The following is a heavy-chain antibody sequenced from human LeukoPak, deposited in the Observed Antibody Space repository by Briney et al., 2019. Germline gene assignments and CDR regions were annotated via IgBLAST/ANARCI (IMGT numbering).Heavy chain of an antibody. CDR2: INPGDSGP. Sequence: GESLKISFKVSGYRFTSYCIGWVRQMPGKGLEWRGIINPGDSGPTYSPSFQGQVTISVDKSISTAYLQWSSLQASDTAMYYCGMSGDRVPLQDDVFDVWGQGTMVTVST. CDR1: GYRFTSYC. V-gene: IGHV5-51*01. J-gene: IGHJ3*01. CDR3: GMSGDRVPLQDDVFDV. D-gene: IGHD1-26*01.